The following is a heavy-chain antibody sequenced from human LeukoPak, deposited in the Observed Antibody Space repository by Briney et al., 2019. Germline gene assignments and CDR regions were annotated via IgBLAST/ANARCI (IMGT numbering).Heavy chain of an antibody. V-gene: IGHV4-4*02. CDR3: ARRRDSGVDY. CDR2: IYHSGST. D-gene: IGHD2-21*01. CDR1: GGSISSSNW. Sequence: SETLSLTCAVSGGSISSSNWWNWVRQPPGKGLEWIGEIYHSGSTHYNPSLKTRVTISVVTSKRQFSLTLSSVTAADTAVYYCARRRDSGVDYWGQGTLVAVSS. J-gene: IGHJ4*02.